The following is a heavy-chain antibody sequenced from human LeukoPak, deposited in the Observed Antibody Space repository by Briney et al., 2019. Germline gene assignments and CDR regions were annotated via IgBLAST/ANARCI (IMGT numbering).Heavy chain of an antibody. CDR3: ARSFYYGSGSYYRY. Sequence: SVKVSCKASGYTFTGYSMHWVRQAPGQGLEWMGGIIPIFGTANYAQKFQGRVTITADESTSTAYMELSSLRSEDTAVYYCARSFYYGSGSYYRYWGQGTLVTVSS. J-gene: IGHJ4*02. CDR2: IIPIFGTA. V-gene: IGHV1-69*13. D-gene: IGHD3-10*01. CDR1: GYTFTGYS.